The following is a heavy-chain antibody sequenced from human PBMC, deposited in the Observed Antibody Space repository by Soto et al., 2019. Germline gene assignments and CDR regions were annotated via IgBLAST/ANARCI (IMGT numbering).Heavy chain of an antibody. CDR3: VKSPGWLQLPVSDAFDI. Sequence: PGGSLRLSCSASGFTFSSYAMPWLRQAPGKGLEYVSAISSNGGSTYYADSVKGRFTISRDNSKNTLYLHMSSLRAEDTAVYYCVKSPGWLQLPVSDAFDIWGQGTLVTVSS. D-gene: IGHD5-12*01. CDR2: ISSNGGST. CDR1: GFTFSSYA. V-gene: IGHV3-64D*06. J-gene: IGHJ3*02.